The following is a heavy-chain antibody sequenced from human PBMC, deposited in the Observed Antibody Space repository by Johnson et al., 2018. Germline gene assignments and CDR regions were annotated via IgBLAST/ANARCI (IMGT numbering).Heavy chain of an antibody. CDR2: IWFDASKE. D-gene: IGHD1-26*01. CDR1: GFIFRNYG. CDR3: VKEFLATEWEVPSDYYGMDV. J-gene: IGHJ6*02. Sequence: QVQLVESGGGVVRPGRSLRLSCAASGFIFRNYGMHWVRQAPGKGLEWVAVIWFDASKEYYADSVKGRFTISRDNSKNTLFLQMNSLKGDDPAVYYCVKEFLATEWEVPSDYYGMDVWGQGTTVSVSS. V-gene: IGHV3-33*06.